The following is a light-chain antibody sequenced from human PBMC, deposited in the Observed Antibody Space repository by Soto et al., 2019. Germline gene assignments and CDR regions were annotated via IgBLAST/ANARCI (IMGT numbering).Light chain of an antibody. CDR3: QPSYSRPPWT. V-gene: IGKV1-39*01. CDR2: DAS. CDR1: QNINNY. Sequence: DIQMTQSPSSLSASVGDRVTITCRPSQNINNYLNWYQQKPGKAPKLLIYDASTLESGVPSRFSGSGSGTDFTLTISSLQPEDFATYYCQPSYSRPPWTFGQGTKVDIK. J-gene: IGKJ1*01.